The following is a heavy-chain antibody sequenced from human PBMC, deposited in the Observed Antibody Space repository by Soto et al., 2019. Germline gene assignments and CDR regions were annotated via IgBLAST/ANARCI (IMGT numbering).Heavy chain of an antibody. V-gene: IGHV4-39*01. Sequence: QLQLQESGPGLVKPSETLSLTCTVSGGSISGTTYYWGWIRQPPGKGLEWIGSIYYSGSTYYNPFLESRVTISVDTSRNQFSLKVNSVAAADTGVYYCARQTQRTTWRYYFDYWGQGTRVAVSS. D-gene: IGHD1-1*01. J-gene: IGHJ4*02. CDR1: GGSISGTTYY. CDR3: ARQTQRTTWRYYFDY. CDR2: IYYSGST.